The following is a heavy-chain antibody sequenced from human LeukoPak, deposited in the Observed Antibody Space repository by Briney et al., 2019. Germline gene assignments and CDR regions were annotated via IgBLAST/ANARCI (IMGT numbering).Heavy chain of an antibody. CDR2: IYHSGST. J-gene: IGHJ3*02. CDR3: ARSRFLEWLVHDAFDI. V-gene: IGHV4-38-2*02. CDR1: GYSISSGYY. Sequence: SETLSLTCTVSGYSISSGYYWGWIRQPPGKGLEWIGSIYHSGSTYYNPSLKSRVTISVDTSKNQFSLKLSSVTTADTAVYYCARSRFLEWLVHDAFDIWGQGTMVTVSS. D-gene: IGHD3-3*01.